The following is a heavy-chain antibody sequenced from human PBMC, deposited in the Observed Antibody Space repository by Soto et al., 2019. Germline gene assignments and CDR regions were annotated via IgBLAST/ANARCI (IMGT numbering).Heavy chain of an antibody. CDR1: GFTFSSYG. J-gene: IGHJ4*02. CDR3: ARAIGPTLFDY. V-gene: IGHV3-13*04. D-gene: IGHD1-1*01. Sequence: QPGGSLRLSCSASGFTFSSYGMHWVRQGPGKGLEWVSAIGTAGGTNYAGSVKGRFTISRENAKNSLYLQMNSLRAGDTAIYFCARAIGPTLFDYWGQGTLVTVSS. CDR2: IGTAGGT.